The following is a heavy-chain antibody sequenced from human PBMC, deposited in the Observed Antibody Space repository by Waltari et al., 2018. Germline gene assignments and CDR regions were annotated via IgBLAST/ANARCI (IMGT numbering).Heavy chain of an antibody. V-gene: IGHV4-4*02. J-gene: IGHJ5*02. Sequence: CAVSGDSMSGTNCWSWVRQSPQKGLEWIGQVHHSGKINYNPSFASRVTISGDTSNNQFSLMVTSATAADTAVYYCARDRGRGLYLDTWGPGILVTVSP. D-gene: IGHD2-15*01. CDR2: VHHSGKI. CDR1: GDSMSGTNC. CDR3: ARDRGRGLYLDT.